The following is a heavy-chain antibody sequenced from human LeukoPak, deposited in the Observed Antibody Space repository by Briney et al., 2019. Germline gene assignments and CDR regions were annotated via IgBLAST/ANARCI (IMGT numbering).Heavy chain of an antibody. Sequence: GGSLRLSCAASGFTFSSYAMSWVRQAPGKGLEWVSAISGSGGSTYYADSVKGRFTISRDNSKNTLYLQMNSLRAEDTAVYYCARGRRKTGTTSPDYWGRGTLVTVSS. CDR2: ISGSGGST. V-gene: IGHV3-23*01. J-gene: IGHJ4*02. CDR3: ARGRRKTGTTSPDY. CDR1: GFTFSSYA. D-gene: IGHD1-7*01.